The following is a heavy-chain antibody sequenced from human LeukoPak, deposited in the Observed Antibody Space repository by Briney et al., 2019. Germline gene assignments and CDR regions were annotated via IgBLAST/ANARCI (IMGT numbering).Heavy chain of an antibody. J-gene: IGHJ6*04. CDR3: ARETVSNYYYYYGMDV. V-gene: IGHV4-34*01. CDR2: INHSGST. Sequence: SETLSLTCAVYGGSFSGYYWSWTRQPPGKGLEWIGEINHSGSTNYNPSLKSRVTISVDTSKNQFSLKLSSVTAADTAVYYCARETVSNYYYYYGMDVWGKGTTVTVSS. D-gene: IGHD3-3*01. CDR1: GGSFSGYY.